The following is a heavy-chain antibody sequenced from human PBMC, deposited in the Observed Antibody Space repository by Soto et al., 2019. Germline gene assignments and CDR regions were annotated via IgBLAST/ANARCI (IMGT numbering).Heavy chain of an antibody. D-gene: IGHD3-10*01. CDR1: GGTFSSYA. Sequence: GASVKVSCKASGGTFSSYAISWVRQAPGQGLEWMGGIIPIFGTANYAQKFQGRVTITADESTSTAYMELSSLRSEDTAVYYCATRPVITMVRGVSPYGMDVWGQGTTVTVSS. V-gene: IGHV1-69*13. CDR2: IIPIFGTA. CDR3: ATRPVITMVRGVSPYGMDV. J-gene: IGHJ6*02.